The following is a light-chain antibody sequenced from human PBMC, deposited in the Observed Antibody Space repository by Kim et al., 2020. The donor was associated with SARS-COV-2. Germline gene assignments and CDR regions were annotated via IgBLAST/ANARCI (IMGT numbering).Light chain of an antibody. CDR2: AAS. CDR3: QQANSFPVT. Sequence: AAVGDRVTISCRASQDISTWLTWFQQKPGKAPKLLIYAASTLQSGVASRFSGSGSGTDFTLTISSLQPEDVATYYCQQANSFPVTFGQGTRLEIK. J-gene: IGKJ5*01. CDR1: QDISTW. V-gene: IGKV1-12*01.